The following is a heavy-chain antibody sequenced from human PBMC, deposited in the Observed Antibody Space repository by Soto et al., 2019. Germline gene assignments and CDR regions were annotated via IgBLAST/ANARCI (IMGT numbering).Heavy chain of an antibody. CDR3: AREGSYYGSGSYAGRDV. CDR1: GFTFSDYY. D-gene: IGHD3-10*01. CDR2: ISSSGSTI. Sequence: GGSMRLSCAASGFTFSDYYMSWIRQAPGKGLEWVSYISSSGSTIYYADSVKGRFTISRDNAKNSLYLQMNSMRAEDTAVYYCAREGSYYGSGSYAGRDVWGQGTTVTVSS. V-gene: IGHV3-11*01. J-gene: IGHJ6*02.